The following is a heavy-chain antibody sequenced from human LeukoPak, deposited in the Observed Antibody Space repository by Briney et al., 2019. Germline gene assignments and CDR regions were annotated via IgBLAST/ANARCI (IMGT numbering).Heavy chain of an antibody. CDR3: ARRGSRSGYEWYFDY. J-gene: IGHJ4*02. V-gene: IGHV4-59*08. CDR1: GGSISSYY. Sequence: PSETLSLTCTVSGGSISSYYWSWIRQPPGKGLEWIGYIYYSGSTNYNPSLKSRVTISVDTSKNQFSLKLSSVTAADTAVYYCARRGSRSGYEWYFDYWGQGTLVTVSS. CDR2: IYYSGST. D-gene: IGHD5-12*01.